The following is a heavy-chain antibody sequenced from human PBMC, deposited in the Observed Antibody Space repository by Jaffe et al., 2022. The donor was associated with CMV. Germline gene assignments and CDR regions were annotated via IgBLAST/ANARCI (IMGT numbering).Heavy chain of an antibody. V-gene: IGHV1-18*01. Sequence: QVQVVQSGAEVKNPGASVKVSCKPSGFSLSDYSFSWVRQAPGQGLEWVGWISALNGDTKYAQRFRGRVTLTADTSAGTVYMELRNLRPDDTAVYYCARDMLTWYHDTSGYYTMGSYWGQGTLVTVSS. CDR1: GFSLSDYS. CDR2: ISALNGDT. D-gene: IGHD3-22*01. CDR3: ARDMLTWYHDTSGYYTMGSY. J-gene: IGHJ4*02.